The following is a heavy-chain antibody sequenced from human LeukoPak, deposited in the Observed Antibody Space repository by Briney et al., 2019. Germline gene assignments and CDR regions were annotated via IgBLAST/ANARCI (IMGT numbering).Heavy chain of an antibody. CDR2: INHSGST. CDR3: ATQGSDHDY. CDR1: GGSFSGYY. J-gene: IGHJ4*02. V-gene: IGHV4-34*01. Sequence: PSETLSLTCAVYGGSFSGYYWSWIRQPPGKGLKRIGEINHSGSTNYNPSLKSRVTISVDTSKNQFSLKLSSVTAADTAVYYCATQGSDHDYWGQGTLVTVSS.